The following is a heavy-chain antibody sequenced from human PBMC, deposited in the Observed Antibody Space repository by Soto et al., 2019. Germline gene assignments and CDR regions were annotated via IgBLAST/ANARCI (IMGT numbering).Heavy chain of an antibody. J-gene: IGHJ6*02. Sequence: QAHLEQSGAEVKRPGASVKVSCKASGYTFSDFDINWLRQASGQGPEWMGWMNAKSGDTFFAQRFQGKFTMTWDTSLSTAYMEVGSLTSDDTAMYYCARGNPFKYAGFDVWGQGTTVAVSS. CDR3: ARGNPFKYAGFDV. D-gene: IGHD2-2*01. CDR1: GYTFSDFD. V-gene: IGHV1-8*01. CDR2: MNAKSGDT.